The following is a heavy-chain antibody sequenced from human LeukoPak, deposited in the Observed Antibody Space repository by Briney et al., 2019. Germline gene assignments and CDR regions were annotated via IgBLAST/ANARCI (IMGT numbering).Heavy chain of an antibody. V-gene: IGHV4-59*01. CDR1: GGSISSYY. D-gene: IGHD3-16*01. J-gene: IGHJ6*02. Sequence: ASETLSLTCTVSGGSISSYYWGWIRQPPGKGLEWIGYIYYSGSTNYNPSLKSRVTISVDTSKNQFSLKLSSVTAADTAVYYCARDVGEGDYYYGMDVWGQGTTVTVSS. CDR2: IYYSGST. CDR3: ARDVGEGDYYYGMDV.